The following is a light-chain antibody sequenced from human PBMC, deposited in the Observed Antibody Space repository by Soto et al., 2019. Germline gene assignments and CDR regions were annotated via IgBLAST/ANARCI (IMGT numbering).Light chain of an antibody. V-gene: IGKV1-5*03. CDR1: QTISSW. CDR2: KAS. CDR3: QQTHSAPPWT. J-gene: IGKJ1*01. Sequence: DIQMTQSPSTLSGSVGDRVTITCRACQTISSWLAWYQQKPGKAPKLLIYKASTLESGVPSRFSGSGSWTEFTLTITSLQPEDFATNFCQQTHSAPPWTFGPGTKVDIK.